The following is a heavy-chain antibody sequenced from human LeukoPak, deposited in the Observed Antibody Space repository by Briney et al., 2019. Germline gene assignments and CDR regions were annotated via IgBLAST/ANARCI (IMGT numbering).Heavy chain of an antibody. J-gene: IGHJ4*02. Sequence: GGSLRLSCAASGFTFSSYAMSWVRQAPGKGLEWVSAISGSGGSTYYADSVKGRFTISRDNSKNTLYLQMNSMRAEDTVVYYCANSSHITMVRGVIIEDYWGQGTLVTVSS. CDR2: ISGSGGST. CDR1: GFTFSSYA. V-gene: IGHV3-23*01. CDR3: ANSSHITMVRGVIIEDY. D-gene: IGHD3-10*01.